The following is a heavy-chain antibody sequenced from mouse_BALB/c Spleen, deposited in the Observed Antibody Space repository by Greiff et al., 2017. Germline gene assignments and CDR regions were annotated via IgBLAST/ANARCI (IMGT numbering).Heavy chain of an antibody. V-gene: IGHV1-80*01. J-gene: IGHJ3*01. CDR3: ARRGTGWFAY. CDR2: IYPGDGDT. Sequence: LVESGAELVRPGSSVKISCKASGYAFSSYWMNWVKQRPGQGLEWIGQIYPGDGDTNYNGKFKGKATLTADKSSSTAYMQLSSLTSEDSAVYFCARRGTGWFAYWGQGTLVTVSA. D-gene: IGHD3-3*01. CDR1: GYAFSSYW.